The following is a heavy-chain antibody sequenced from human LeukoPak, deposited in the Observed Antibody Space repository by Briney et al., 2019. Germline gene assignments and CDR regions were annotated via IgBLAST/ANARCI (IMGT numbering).Heavy chain of an antibody. Sequence: GGSLRLSCAASGFTFSSYWINWVRQAPGKGLEWVANIKQDGSEKYYVDSVKGRFTISRDNAKNSLYLQMNSLRAEDTAVYYCARRAPATGGHFDSWGQGTLVTVSS. V-gene: IGHV3-7*01. J-gene: IGHJ4*02. CDR3: ARRAPATGGHFDS. CDR2: IKQDGSEK. CDR1: GFTFSSYW. D-gene: IGHD2-2*01.